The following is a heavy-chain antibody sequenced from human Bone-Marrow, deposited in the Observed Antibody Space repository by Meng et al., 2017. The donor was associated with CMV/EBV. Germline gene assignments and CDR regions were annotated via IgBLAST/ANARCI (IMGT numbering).Heavy chain of an antibody. D-gene: IGHD6-13*01. CDR2: ICYSGST. V-gene: IGHV4-39*07. J-gene: IGHJ4*02. CDR1: GGSISSSSYY. Sequence: GSLRLSCTVSGGSISSSSYYWGWIRQPPGKGLEWIGSICYSGSTYYNPSLKSRVTISVDTSKNQFSLKLSSVTAADTAVYYCARRVYSSSWYFDPWGQGTLVTVSS. CDR3: ARRVYSSSWYFDP.